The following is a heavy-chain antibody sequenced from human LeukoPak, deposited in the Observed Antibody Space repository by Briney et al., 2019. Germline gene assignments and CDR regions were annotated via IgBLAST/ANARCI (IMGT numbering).Heavy chain of an antibody. CDR2: ISWNSGSI. J-gene: IGHJ4*02. CDR1: GFTFDDYA. D-gene: IGHD6-13*01. V-gene: IGHV3-9*01. Sequence: GRSLRLSCAASGFTFDDYAVHWVRHAPGKGLEWVSGISWNSGSIGYADSVKGRFTISRDNAKNSLYLQMNSLRAEDTALYYCAKDGHIAAAGTLDYWGQGTLVTVSS. CDR3: AKDGHIAAAGTLDY.